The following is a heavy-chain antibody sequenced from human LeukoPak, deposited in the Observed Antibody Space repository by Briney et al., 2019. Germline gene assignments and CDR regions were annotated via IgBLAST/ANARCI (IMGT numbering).Heavy chain of an antibody. Sequence: ASVKVSCKASGYSFTGYYMHLVRQAPGQGLEWMGWINPHSGDTGYAQKFQGRVTMTRDMSITTTYMELTRLRSDDTAFYYCARWDGYSSSPDYWGQGSLVTVSS. D-gene: IGHD6-13*01. CDR1: GYSFTGYY. V-gene: IGHV1-2*02. CDR3: ARWDGYSSSPDY. J-gene: IGHJ4*02. CDR2: INPHSGDT.